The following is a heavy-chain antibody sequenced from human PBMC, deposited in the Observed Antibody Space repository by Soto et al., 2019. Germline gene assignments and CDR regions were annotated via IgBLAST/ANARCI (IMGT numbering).Heavy chain of an antibody. CDR2: IKSKTDGGTT. J-gene: IGHJ4*02. V-gene: IGHV3-15*01. D-gene: IGHD1-26*01. Sequence: GGSLRLSCAASGFTFSNAWMSWVRQAPGKGLEWVGRIKSKTDGGTTDYAAPVKGRFTISRDDSKNTLYLQMNSLKTEDTAVYYCTTELGVGATLDPSWVYYFDYWGQGTLVTVSS. CDR1: GFTFSNAW. CDR3: TTELGVGATLDPSWVYYFDY.